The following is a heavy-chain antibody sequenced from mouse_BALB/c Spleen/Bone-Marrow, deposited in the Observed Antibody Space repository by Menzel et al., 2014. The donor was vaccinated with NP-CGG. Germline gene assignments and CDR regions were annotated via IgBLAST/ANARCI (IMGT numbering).Heavy chain of an antibody. Sequence: VQLVESGGDLVKPGGSLKLSCAASGFTFSSYGMSWVRQTPDKRLEWVATINSGGSYTYYSDSVKGRFTISRDNAKNTLYLQMSSLKSEDTAMYYCARRGLYDGSAWFAYWGQGTLVTVSA. CDR3: ARRGLYDGSAWFAY. D-gene: IGHD2-3*01. CDR2: INSGGSYT. J-gene: IGHJ3*01. CDR1: GFTFSSYG. V-gene: IGHV5-6*01.